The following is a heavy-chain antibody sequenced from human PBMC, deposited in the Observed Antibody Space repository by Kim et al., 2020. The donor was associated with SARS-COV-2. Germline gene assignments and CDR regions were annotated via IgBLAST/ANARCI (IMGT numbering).Heavy chain of an antibody. CDR3: ARDRVPTYAFDI. D-gene: IGHD3-3*01. CDR2: ISYDGSNK. V-gene: IGHV3-30*04. CDR1: GFTFSSYA. Sequence: GGSLRLSCAASGFTFSSYAMHWVRQAPGKGLEWVAVISYDGSNKYYADSVKGRFTISRDNSKNTLYLQMNSLRAEDTAVYYCARDRVPTYAFDIWGQGTMVTVSS. J-gene: IGHJ3*02.